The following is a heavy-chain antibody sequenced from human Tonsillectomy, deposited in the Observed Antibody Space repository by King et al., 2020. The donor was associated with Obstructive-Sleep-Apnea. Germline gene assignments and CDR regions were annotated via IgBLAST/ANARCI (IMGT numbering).Heavy chain of an antibody. CDR2: ITGPTAST. V-gene: IGHV3-23*04. D-gene: IGHD3-16*01. J-gene: IGHJ4*02. CDR3: AKAGAVTFGGDAIHI. Sequence: DVQLVESGGDLIQPGGSLRLSCAASGFNFRNFHMSWVRQAPGKGLEWVSLITGPTASTYYADSVKGRFIISKDNSKNTVYLQMNSLRVEDTAIYYCAKAGAVTFGGDAIHIWGREPWSPSPQ. CDR1: GFNFRNFH.